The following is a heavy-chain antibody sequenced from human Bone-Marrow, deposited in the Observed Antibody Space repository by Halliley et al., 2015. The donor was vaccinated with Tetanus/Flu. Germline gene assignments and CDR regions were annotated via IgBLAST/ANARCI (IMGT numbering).Heavy chain of an antibody. CDR2: INSDGKNT. CDR1: GFTFRSYW. Sequence: SLRLSCAASGFTFRSYWMHWVRQGPGKGLVWVSRINSDGKNTGYADSVKGQFTISRDNARNTLYLQMDNLGAEDTGVYYCARGLPSYGGSGMAVWGQGITVTVSS. V-gene: IGHV3-74*01. CDR3: ARGLPSYGGSGMAV. J-gene: IGHJ6*02. D-gene: IGHD4-17*01.